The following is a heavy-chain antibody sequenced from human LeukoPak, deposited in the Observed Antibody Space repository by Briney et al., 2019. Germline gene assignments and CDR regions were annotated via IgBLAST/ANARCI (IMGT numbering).Heavy chain of an antibody. CDR2: ISSSSSYI. D-gene: IGHD6-13*01. V-gene: IGHV3-21*01. Sequence: GGSLRLSCAASGFTFSNYSMNWVRQAPGKGLEWVSSISSSSSYIYYADSVKGRFTISRDNAKNSLYLQMNSLRAEDTAVYYCARDLNGGGSSWLGDYWGQGTLVTVSS. CDR3: ARDLNGGGSSWLGDY. J-gene: IGHJ4*02. CDR1: GFTFSNYS.